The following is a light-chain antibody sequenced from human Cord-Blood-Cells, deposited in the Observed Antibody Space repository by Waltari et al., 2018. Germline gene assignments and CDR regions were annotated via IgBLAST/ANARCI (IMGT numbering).Light chain of an antibody. CDR1: QGISSY. J-gene: IGKJ5*01. Sequence: IQLTQSPSSLSASVGARVTITCRAGQGISSYLAWYQQKPGKAPKLLIYAASTVQSGVPSRFSVSGSGTDFTLTISSLQPEDFATYYCQQLNSYPFTFGQGTRLEIK. V-gene: IGKV1-9*01. CDR2: AAS. CDR3: QQLNSYPFT.